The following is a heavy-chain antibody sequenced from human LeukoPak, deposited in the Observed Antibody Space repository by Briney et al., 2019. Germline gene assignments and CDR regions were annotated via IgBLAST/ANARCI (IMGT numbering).Heavy chain of an antibody. J-gene: IGHJ4*02. CDR2: IIPIFGTA. Sequence: SVKVSCKASGGTFSSYAIGWVRQAPGQGLEWMGGIIPIFGTANYAQKFQGRVTITTDESTSTAYMELSSLRSEDTAVYYCARDAGPSSSSRTYDFDYWGQGTLVTVSS. D-gene: IGHD6-13*01. CDR3: ARDAGPSSSSRTYDFDY. CDR1: GGTFSSYA. V-gene: IGHV1-69*05.